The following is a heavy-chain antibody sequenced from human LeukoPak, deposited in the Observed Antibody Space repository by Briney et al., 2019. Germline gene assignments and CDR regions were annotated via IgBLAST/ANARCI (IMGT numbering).Heavy chain of an antibody. V-gene: IGHV4-30-2*02. CDR2: IHHSGST. J-gene: IGHJ4*02. D-gene: IGHD6-13*01. CDR3: ARINSIAAAILDY. CDR1: GGSISSGGYS. Sequence: PPQTLSLTCAVSGGSISSGGYSWSWIRQPPGEGLEWIGYIHHSGSTYYNPSLKSRVTISVDRSKNQFSLKLSSVTAADTAVYYCARINSIAAAILDYWGQGTLVTVSS.